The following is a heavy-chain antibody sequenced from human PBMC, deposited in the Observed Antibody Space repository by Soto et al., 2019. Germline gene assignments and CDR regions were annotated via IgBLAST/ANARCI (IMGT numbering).Heavy chain of an antibody. Sequence: LGESLKISCKGSGYSFTSYWISWVRQMPGKGLEWMGRIDPSDSYTNYSPSFQGHVTTSADKSISTAYLQWSSLKASDTAMYYCARLGGSYYYYYGMDVWGQGTTVTVSS. CDR3: ARLGGSYYYYYGMDV. CDR2: IDPSDSYT. V-gene: IGHV5-10-1*01. J-gene: IGHJ6*02. CDR1: GYSFTSYW. D-gene: IGHD1-26*01.